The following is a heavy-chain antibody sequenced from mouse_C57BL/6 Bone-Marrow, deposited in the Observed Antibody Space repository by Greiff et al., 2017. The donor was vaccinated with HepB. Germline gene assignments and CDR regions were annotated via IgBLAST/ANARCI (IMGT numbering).Heavy chain of an antibody. CDR3: ARHDEGGGYPNWYFDV. CDR1: GYTFTEYT. D-gene: IGHD2-14*01. CDR2: VYTGSGSI. J-gene: IGHJ1*03. V-gene: IGHV1-62-2*01. Sequence: QVQLQQSGAELVKPGASVKLSCKASGYTFTEYTIHWVKQRSGQGLEWIGGVYTGSGSIKYNEKFKDKAKLTADKSSITVYMELSRLKSEDSAVYFCARHDEGGGYPNWYFDVWGTGTTVTVSS.